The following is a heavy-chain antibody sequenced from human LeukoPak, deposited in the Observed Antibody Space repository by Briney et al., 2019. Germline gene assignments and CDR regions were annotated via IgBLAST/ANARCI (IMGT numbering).Heavy chain of an antibody. Sequence: SVKVSCKASGGTFSSYAISWVRQAPGQGLEWIGRIIPIFGTANYAQKFQGRVTITADESTSTAYMELSSLTSEDTAVSYRARMVPPVAAYARYYFAYWGQGPLVTVSS. CDR1: GGTFSSYA. CDR2: IIPIFGTA. V-gene: IGHV1-69*13. J-gene: IGHJ4*02. D-gene: IGHD2-2*01. CDR3: ARMVPPVAAYARYYFAY.